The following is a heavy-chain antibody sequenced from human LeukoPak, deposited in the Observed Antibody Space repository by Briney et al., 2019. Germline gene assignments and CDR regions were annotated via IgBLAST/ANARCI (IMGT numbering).Heavy chain of an antibody. V-gene: IGHV4-39*01. J-gene: IGHJ4*02. CDR1: GGSISSSSYY. D-gene: IGHD2-2*01. Sequence: SETLSLTCTVSGGSISSSSYYWGWLRQPPGKGLEWIGSIYYSGSTYYNPSLKSRVTISVDTSKNQFSLKLSSVTAADTAVYYCARLIDQLLSFWGQGTLVTVSS. CDR3: ARLIDQLLSF. CDR2: IYYSGST.